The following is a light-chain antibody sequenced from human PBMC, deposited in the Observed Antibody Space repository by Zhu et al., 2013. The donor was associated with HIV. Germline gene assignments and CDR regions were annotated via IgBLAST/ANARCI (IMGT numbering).Light chain of an antibody. CDR1: SSNIGAGYV. J-gene: IGLJ3*02. V-gene: IGLV1-40*01. CDR3: AAWDDYLDGRV. CDR2: GDT. Sequence: QSVLTQPPSVSGAPGQRVTISCTGSSSNIGAGYVVHWYQQLPGTAPKLLIFGDTNRPSGVPDRFSASKSGTSASLAIGGLQSEDEADYYCAAWDDYLDGRVFGGGTKLTVL.